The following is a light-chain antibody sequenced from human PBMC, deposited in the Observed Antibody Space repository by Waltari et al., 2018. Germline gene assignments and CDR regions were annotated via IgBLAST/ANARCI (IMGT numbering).Light chain of an antibody. CDR2: AVS. V-gene: IGLV2-8*01. CDR3: SSYVGGNNFV. J-gene: IGLJ1*01. CDR1: NSDVGGYDY. Sequence: QSALTQPPSASGSPGQSVAISCTGTNSDVGGYDYVPWFQQPAGKAPRLILYAVSKRPSGVPDRCSGSKSGNPATLTVSGLQPEDEALYYCSSYVGGNNFVFGTGTEVTV.